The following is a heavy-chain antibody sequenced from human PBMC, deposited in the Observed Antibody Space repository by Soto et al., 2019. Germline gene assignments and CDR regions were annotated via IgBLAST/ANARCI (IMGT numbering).Heavy chain of an antibody. V-gene: IGHV3-7*04. D-gene: IGHD3-10*01. CDR2: IKEDGSEK. Sequence: EVQLVESGGGLVQPGGSLRLSCAASGFTFSSYWMSWVRQAPGKGLEWVANIKEDGSEKYYVDSVKGRSTTSRDNAKNSLYLQMTSLRAEDTAVYYCARATGADKEDYWGQGPLVTVSS. J-gene: IGHJ4*02. CDR1: GFTFSSYW. CDR3: ARATGADKEDY.